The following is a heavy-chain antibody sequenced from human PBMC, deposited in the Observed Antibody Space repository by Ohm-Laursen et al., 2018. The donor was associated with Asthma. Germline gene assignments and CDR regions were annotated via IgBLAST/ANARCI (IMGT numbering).Heavy chain of an antibody. J-gene: IGHJ4*02. CDR2: IYYSWST. Sequence: TLSLTCTVSGASITRAPYYWNWIRQHPGKGLEWIGYIYYSWSTYYIPSLESRVTILLESSKNQFSLKLSSVTAADTAVYYCARSDYGEQSVDYWGQGTLVTVSS. CDR1: GASITRAPYY. V-gene: IGHV4-31*03. CDR3: ARSDYGEQSVDY. D-gene: IGHD4-17*01.